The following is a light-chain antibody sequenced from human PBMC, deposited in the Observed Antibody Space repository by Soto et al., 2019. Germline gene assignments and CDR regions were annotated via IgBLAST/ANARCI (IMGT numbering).Light chain of an antibody. Sequence: QCALTQPASVSGSPGQSITISCTGTSNDVGGYNYVSWYQHHPGKAPKLMIYDVTNRPSGVSNRFSGSKSGNTASLTISGLQAEDEADYYCTSYTTSSPYLVFGGGTKLTAL. CDR3: TSYTTSSPYLV. CDR1: SNDVGGYNY. J-gene: IGLJ3*02. CDR2: DVT. V-gene: IGLV2-14*03.